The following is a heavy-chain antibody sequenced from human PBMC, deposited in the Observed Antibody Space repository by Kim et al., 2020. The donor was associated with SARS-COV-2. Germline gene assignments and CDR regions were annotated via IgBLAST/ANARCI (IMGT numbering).Heavy chain of an antibody. CDR3: ARFAITVVGATYDAFDI. CDR2: IYYSGST. V-gene: IGHV4-39*01. CDR1: GGSISSSSYY. D-gene: IGHD1-26*01. Sequence: SETLSLTCTVSGGSISSSSYYWGWIRQPPGKGLEWIGSIYYSGSTYYNPSLKSRVTISVDTSKNQFSLKLSSVTAADTAVYYCARFAITVVGATYDAFDIWGQGTMVTVSS. J-gene: IGHJ3*02.